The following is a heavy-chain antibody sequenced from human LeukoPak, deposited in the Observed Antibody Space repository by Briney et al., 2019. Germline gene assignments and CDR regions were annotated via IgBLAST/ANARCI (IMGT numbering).Heavy chain of an antibody. Sequence: GGSLRLSCAASGFIFSNYWMSWVRQAPGKGLEWLASIKYDGSERRYVDSMKGRLTISRDNARNSLNLHMNSLRAEDTAVYYCARDPPEWELPLDYWGQGTLVTVSS. D-gene: IGHD1-26*01. CDR1: GFIFSNYW. J-gene: IGHJ4*02. CDR3: ARDPPEWELPLDY. V-gene: IGHV3-7*01. CDR2: IKYDGSER.